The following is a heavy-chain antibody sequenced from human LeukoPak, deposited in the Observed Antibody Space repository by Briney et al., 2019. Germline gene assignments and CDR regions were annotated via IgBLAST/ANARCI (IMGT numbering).Heavy chain of an antibody. D-gene: IGHD3-22*01. CDR3: ARWGRSSGYYYDTEPLRAFDI. Sequence: ASVKVSCKASGYTFTSYGISWVRQAPGQGLEWMGWISAYNGNTNYAQKLQGRVTMTTDTSTSTAYMELRSLRSDDTAVYYCARWGRSSGYYYDTEPLRAFDIWGQGTMVTVSS. CDR1: GYTFTSYG. V-gene: IGHV1-18*01. CDR2: ISAYNGNT. J-gene: IGHJ3*02.